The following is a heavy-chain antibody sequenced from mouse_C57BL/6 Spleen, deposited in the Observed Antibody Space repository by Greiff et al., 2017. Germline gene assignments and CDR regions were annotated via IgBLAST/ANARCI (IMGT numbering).Heavy chain of an antibody. V-gene: IGHV1-64*01. CDR1: GYTFTSYW. Sequence: VQLQQPGAELVKPGASVKLSCKASGYTFTSYWTHWVKQRPGQGLEWIGMIHPNSGSTNYNEKFKSKATLTVDKSSSTAYMQLSSLTSEDSAVYYCARWDGYYDAMDYWGQGTSVTVST. CDR3: ARWDGYYDAMDY. J-gene: IGHJ4*01. CDR2: IHPNSGST. D-gene: IGHD2-3*01.